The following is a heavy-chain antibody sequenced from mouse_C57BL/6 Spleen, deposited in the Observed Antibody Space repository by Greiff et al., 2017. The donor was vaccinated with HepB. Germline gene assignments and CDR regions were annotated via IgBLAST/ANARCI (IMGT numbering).Heavy chain of an antibody. V-gene: IGHV14-4*01. J-gene: IGHJ3*01. CDR1: GFNIKDDY. CDR3: TTYDGYYHFAY. D-gene: IGHD2-3*01. Sequence: VQLQQSGAELVRPGASVKLSCTASGFNIKDDYMHWVKQRPEQGLEWIGWIDPENSDTEYASKFQGKATITADTSSNTAYLQLSSLTSEDTAVYYCTTYDGYYHFAYWGQGTLVTVSA. CDR2: IDPENSDT.